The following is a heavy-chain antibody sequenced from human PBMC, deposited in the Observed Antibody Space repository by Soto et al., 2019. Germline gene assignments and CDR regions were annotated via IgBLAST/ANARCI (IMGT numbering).Heavy chain of an antibody. CDR2: ISGSGGST. J-gene: IGHJ2*01. D-gene: IGHD6-19*01. Sequence: EVQLLESGGGLVQPGGFLRLSCAASEFTFITYAMSWVRQAPGKGLEWVSGISGSGGSTNYADSVKGRFTISRDNSKNTLYLQMNSLRAEDTAVYYCAKAVAGDWYFDLWGRGTLVTVSS. CDR3: AKAVAGDWYFDL. V-gene: IGHV3-23*01. CDR1: EFTFITYA.